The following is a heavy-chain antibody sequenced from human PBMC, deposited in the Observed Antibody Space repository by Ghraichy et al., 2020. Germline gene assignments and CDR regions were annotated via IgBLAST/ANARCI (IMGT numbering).Heavy chain of an antibody. J-gene: IGHJ4*02. V-gene: IGHV4-34*01. D-gene: IGHD2-15*01. CDR2: INHSGST. Sequence: SETLSLTCAVYGGSFGGYYWSWIRQPPGKGLEWIGEINHSGSTNYNPSLKSRVTLSVDTSKNQFSLKLSSVTAADTAVYYCARGVRGLLRYVLVDYWGQGGLVVVSS. CDR3: ARGVRGLLRYVLVDY. CDR1: GGSFGGYY.